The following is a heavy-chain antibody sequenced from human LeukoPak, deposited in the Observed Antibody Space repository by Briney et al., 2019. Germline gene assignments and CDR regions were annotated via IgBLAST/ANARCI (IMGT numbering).Heavy chain of an antibody. CDR2: IKSDGSST. D-gene: IGHD3-10*01. CDR3: ARDLWTMVRGVMSV. CDR1: GFTFSSYW. V-gene: IGHV3-74*01. J-gene: IGHJ6*02. Sequence: GGSLRLSCAASGFTFSSYWMHWVRQAPGKGLVWVSRIKSDGSSTSYADSVKGRFTISRDNAKNSLYLQMNSLRAEDTAVYYCARDLWTMVRGVMSVWGQGTTVTVSS.